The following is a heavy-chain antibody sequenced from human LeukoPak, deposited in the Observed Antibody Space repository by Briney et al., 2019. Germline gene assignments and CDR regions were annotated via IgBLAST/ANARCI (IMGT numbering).Heavy chain of an antibody. D-gene: IGHD2-2*01. CDR1: GGSFSGYY. CDR2: INHSGST. CDR3: ARVVRNWFDP. J-gene: IGHJ5*02. V-gene: IGHV4-34*01. Sequence: SETLSLTCAVYGGSFSGYYWSWIRPPPGKGLEWIGEINHSGSTNYNPSLKSRVTISVDTSKNQFSLKLSSVTAADTAVYYCARVVRNWFDPWGQGTLVTVSS.